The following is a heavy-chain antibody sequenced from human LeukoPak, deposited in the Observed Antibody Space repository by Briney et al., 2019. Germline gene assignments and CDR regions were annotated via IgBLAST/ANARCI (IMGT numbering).Heavy chain of an antibody. D-gene: IGHD3-10*01. Sequence: GGSLRLSCAASGFTFSSYGMHWVRQAPGKGLEWVAFIRYDGSNKYYADSVKGRFTISSDNAKNSLDLQMNSLRVEDTGIYYCVKVAKYYYGSETYYFFEHWGQGTPVTASS. CDR3: VKVAKYYYGSETYYFFEH. CDR2: IRYDGSNK. J-gene: IGHJ4*02. CDR1: GFTFSSYG. V-gene: IGHV3-30*02.